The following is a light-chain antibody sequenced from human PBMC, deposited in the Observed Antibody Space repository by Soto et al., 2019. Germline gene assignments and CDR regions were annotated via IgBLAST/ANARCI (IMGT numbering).Light chain of an antibody. Sequence: GDRVTITCRASQSISSWLAWYQQKPGKAPKLLIYDASSLESGVPSRFSGSGSGTEFTLTISSLQPDDFATYYCQQYNSPWTGGQGTKVEIK. V-gene: IGKV1-5*01. CDR1: QSISSW. CDR3: QQYNSPWT. J-gene: IGKJ1*01. CDR2: DAS.